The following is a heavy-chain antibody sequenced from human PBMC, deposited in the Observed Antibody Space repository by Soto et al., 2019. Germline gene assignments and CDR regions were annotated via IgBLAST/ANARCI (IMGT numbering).Heavy chain of an antibody. Sequence: PSETLSLTCTVSGGSISSYYWSWIRQPPGKGLEWIGYIYYSGSTYYNPSLKSRVTISVDTSKHQFSLKLSSVTAADTAVYYCARVPLGYSSSHYFDFWGQGALVTVSS. V-gene: IGHV4-59*01. J-gene: IGHJ4*02. CDR3: ARVPLGYSSSHYFDF. CDR1: GGSISSYY. CDR2: IYYSGST. D-gene: IGHD6-6*01.